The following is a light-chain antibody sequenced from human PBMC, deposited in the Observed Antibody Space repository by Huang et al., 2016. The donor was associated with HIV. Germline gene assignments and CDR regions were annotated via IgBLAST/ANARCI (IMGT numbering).Light chain of an antibody. J-gene: IGKJ2*01. CDR3: QQYYYTPLT. CDR2: WAS. CDR1: QSLFYRSNNKHY. Sequence: DIVMTQSPDSLTVSLGERATINCKSSQSLFYRSNNKHYLAWYQQKQGQPPKLLIYWASNRESGVPDRFSGSGSGTDFTLTISSPQAEDVAMYYCQQYYYTPLTFGQGTKLEIK. V-gene: IGKV4-1*01.